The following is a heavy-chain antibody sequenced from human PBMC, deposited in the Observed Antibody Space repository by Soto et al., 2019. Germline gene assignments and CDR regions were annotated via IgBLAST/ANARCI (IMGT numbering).Heavy chain of an antibody. CDR3: ARARYYGSGRGTGYYGMDV. D-gene: IGHD3-10*01. CDR2: ISISSSYI. CDR1: GFTFSSYS. Sequence: PGGSLRLSCAASGFTFSSYSMNWVRQAPGKGLEWVSSISISSSYIYYADSVKGRFTISRDNAKNSLYLQMNSLRAEDTAVYYCARARYYGSGRGTGYYGMDVWGQGTTVTVSS. V-gene: IGHV3-21*01. J-gene: IGHJ6*02.